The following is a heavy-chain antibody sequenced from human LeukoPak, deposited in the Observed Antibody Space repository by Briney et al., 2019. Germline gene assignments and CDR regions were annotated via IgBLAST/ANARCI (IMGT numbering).Heavy chain of an antibody. CDR2: ISYDGKNQ. CDR1: GGTFSSYA. D-gene: IGHD4-17*01. CDR3: ASGPSTVTRDYFDY. V-gene: IGHV3-30-3*02. J-gene: IGHJ4*02. Sequence: GGSLRLSCAASGGTFSSYAMHWFRQAPGKGPEWVAVISYDGKNQKYADSVRDRLTISRDNSKNTLYLQMNSLSGEDTAVYYCASGPSTVTRDYFDYWGQGTLVTVSS.